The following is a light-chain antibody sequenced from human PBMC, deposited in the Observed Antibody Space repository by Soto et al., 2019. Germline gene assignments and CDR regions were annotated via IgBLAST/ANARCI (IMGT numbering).Light chain of an antibody. J-gene: IGKJ1*01. V-gene: IGKV3-15*01. CDR3: QQYNNWPPE. Sequence: EIVMTQSPATLSVSPGERATLSCRASRSVSSKLAWYQQKPGQAPRLLIYGASTRATGIPGRFSGSGSGTEFTLTISSLKSEDLAVYYCQQYNNWPPEFGQGTKVEIK. CDR2: GAS. CDR1: RSVSSK.